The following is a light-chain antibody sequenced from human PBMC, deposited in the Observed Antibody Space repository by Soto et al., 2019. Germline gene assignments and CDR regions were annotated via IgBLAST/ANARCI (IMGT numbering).Light chain of an antibody. V-gene: IGLV1-47*01. J-gene: IGLJ3*02. Sequence: QSVLTQPPSASGTPGQRVTISCSGSSSNIGSNYVYWYQQLPGTAPKLLIYRNNQRPSGVPDRFSGHKSGTSASPAISGLRSEDEADYYCAAWDDSLSGWVFGGGTKLTVL. CDR3: AAWDDSLSGWV. CDR2: RNN. CDR1: SSNIGSNY.